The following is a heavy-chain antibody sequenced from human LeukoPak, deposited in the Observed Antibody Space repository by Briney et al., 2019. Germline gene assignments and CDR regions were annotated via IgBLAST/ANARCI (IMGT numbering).Heavy chain of an antibody. CDR1: EGSISSRSYS. V-gene: IGHV4-39*01. CDR2: LYYSGST. J-gene: IGHJ1*01. Sequence: SETLSLTCTVSEGSISSRSYSWGWIRQPPGKGLEWIGSLYYSGSTDYNPSLKGRVTISVDTSKNQFSLRLGSVTASDTAVYYCARLGGYSYGYPTFWGQGTLVTVSS. D-gene: IGHD5-18*01. CDR3: ARLGGYSYGYPTF.